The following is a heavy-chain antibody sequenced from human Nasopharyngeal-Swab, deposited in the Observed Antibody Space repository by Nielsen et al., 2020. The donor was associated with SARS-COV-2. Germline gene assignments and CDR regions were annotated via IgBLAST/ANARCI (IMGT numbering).Heavy chain of an antibody. CDR3: ARGDKAEITIFGVVIISAAFDI. J-gene: IGHJ3*02. CDR2: IYYSGST. V-gene: IGHV4-31*02. D-gene: IGHD3-3*01. Sequence: WIRQPPGKSLEWIGYIYYSGSTYYNPSLKSRVTISVDTSKNQFSLKLSSVTAADTAVYYCARGDKAEITIFGVVIISAAFDIWGQGTMVTVSS.